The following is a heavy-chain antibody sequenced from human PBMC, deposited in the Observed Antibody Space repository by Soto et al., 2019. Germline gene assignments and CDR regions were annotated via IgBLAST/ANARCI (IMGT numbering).Heavy chain of an antibody. V-gene: IGHV1-69*06. D-gene: IGHD2-2*02. Sequence: QVQLVQSGAEVKTPGSSLKVSCKVSGSRFSNYVISWVRQAPGHGLEWLGRIIPIFNSTKYAQSFQGRVTITADKSQSTASLELSSLGSDEPAVYYCAREGRGKKAGYNGLVRLGYWGQGTLVTVSS. CDR2: IIPIFNST. J-gene: IGHJ4*02. CDR3: AREGRGKKAGYNGLVRLGY. CDR1: GSRFSNYV.